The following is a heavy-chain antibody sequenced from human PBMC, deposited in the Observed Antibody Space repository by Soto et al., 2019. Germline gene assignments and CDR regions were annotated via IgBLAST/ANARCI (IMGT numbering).Heavy chain of an antibody. V-gene: IGHV5-10-1*01. CDR1: GYTFTTFW. D-gene: IGHD2-2*01. Sequence: LGESLKISFTGFGYTFTTFWISWVRQMPGKGLEWMGRIDPRDSYVNYSPSFQGHVTISLDKSISTAYLQWGSLKASDTAMYYCARLFCSTTTCDSWFDPWGQGTLVTVSS. CDR2: IDPRDSYV. J-gene: IGHJ5*02. CDR3: ARLFCSTTTCDSWFDP.